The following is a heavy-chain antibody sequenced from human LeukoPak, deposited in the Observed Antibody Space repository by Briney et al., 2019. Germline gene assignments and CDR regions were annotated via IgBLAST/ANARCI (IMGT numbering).Heavy chain of an antibody. V-gene: IGHV4-34*01. CDR2: INHSGST. Sequence: SETLSLTCAVDGGSFSGYYWSWIRQPPGKGLEWIGEINHSGSTNYNPSLKSRVTISVDTSKNQFSLKLSSVTAADTAVYHCASGGATPFDYWGQGTLVTVSS. CDR1: GGSFSGYY. D-gene: IGHD1-26*01. J-gene: IGHJ4*02. CDR3: ASGGATPFDY.